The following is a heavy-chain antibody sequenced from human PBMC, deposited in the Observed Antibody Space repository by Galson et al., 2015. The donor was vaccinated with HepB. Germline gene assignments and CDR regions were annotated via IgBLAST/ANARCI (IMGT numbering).Heavy chain of an antibody. Sequence: LSLTCTVSGGSISSGGYYWSWIRQPPGKGLEWIGEIYHSGSTNYNPSLKSRVTISVDKSKNQFSLKLSSVTAADTAVYYCARDRPGGRRAFDIWGQGTMVTVSS. J-gene: IGHJ3*02. CDR1: GGSISSGGYY. CDR2: IYHSGST. D-gene: IGHD3-16*01. V-gene: IGHV4-39*07. CDR3: ARDRPGGRRAFDI.